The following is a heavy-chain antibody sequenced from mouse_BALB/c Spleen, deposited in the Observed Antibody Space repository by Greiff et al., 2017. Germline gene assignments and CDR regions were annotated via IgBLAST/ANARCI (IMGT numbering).Heavy chain of an antibody. J-gene: IGHJ4*01. V-gene: IGHV2-9*02. D-gene: IGHD1-1*01. Sequence: VMLVESGPGLVAPSQSLSITCTVSGFSLTSYGVHWVRQPPGKGLEWLGVIWAGGSTNYNPALMSRLSISKDNSKSQVFVKKNSLQTDDTAMYYCATRYGSSYFDAMDYWGQGTSVTVSA. CDR3: ATRYGSSYFDAMDY. CDR1: GFSLTSYG. CDR2: IWAGGST.